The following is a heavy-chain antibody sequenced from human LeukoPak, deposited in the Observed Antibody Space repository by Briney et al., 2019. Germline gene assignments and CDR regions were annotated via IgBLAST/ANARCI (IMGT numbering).Heavy chain of an antibody. D-gene: IGHD3-9*01. V-gene: IGHV3-48*04. Sequence: GGSLRLSCAASGFTFSSYSMTWVRQAPGKGLEWISYISSSSSTIYYADSVKGRFTISRDNAKNSLYLQMNSLRAEDTAVYYCARDILTGSQSRYQHWGQGTLVTVSS. J-gene: IGHJ1*01. CDR3: ARDILTGSQSRYQH. CDR1: GFTFSSYS. CDR2: ISSSSSTI.